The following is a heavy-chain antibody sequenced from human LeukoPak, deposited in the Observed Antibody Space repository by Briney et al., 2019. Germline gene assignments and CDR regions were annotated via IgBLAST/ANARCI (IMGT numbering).Heavy chain of an antibody. J-gene: IGHJ6*02. CDR2: ISAYNGNT. CDR1: GYTFTSYG. V-gene: IGHV1-18*01. Sequence: ASVKVSCKASGYTFTSYGISWVRQAPGQGLEWMGWISAYNGNTNYAQKLQGGVTITTDTSTSTAYMELRSLRSDDTAVYYCARDLGSGSYYKAEGMDVWGQGTTVTVSS. CDR3: ARDLGSGSYYKAEGMDV. D-gene: IGHD3-10*01.